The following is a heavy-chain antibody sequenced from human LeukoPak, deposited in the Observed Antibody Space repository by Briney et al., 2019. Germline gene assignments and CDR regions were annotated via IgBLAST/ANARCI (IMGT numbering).Heavy chain of an antibody. Sequence: GGSLRLSCAASGFTFSSYSMNWVRQAPGKGLEWVSSISSSSSYIYYADSVKGRFTISRDNAKNSLYLQMNSLRAEDTAVYYCARGEYSYGHEYGMDVWGQGTTATVSS. J-gene: IGHJ6*02. V-gene: IGHV3-21*01. CDR3: ARGEYSYGHEYGMDV. CDR1: GFTFSSYS. CDR2: ISSSSSYI. D-gene: IGHD5-18*01.